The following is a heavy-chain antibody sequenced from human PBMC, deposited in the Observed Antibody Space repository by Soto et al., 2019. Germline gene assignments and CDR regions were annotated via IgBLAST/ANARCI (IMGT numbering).Heavy chain of an antibody. J-gene: IGHJ2*01. Sequence: KGLEWIGEINQNESNNYNPSLKSRVTISVDTSNNQFSLKLSSVTAADTAVYYFFFFQAEDGIRDL. CDR3: FFFQAEDGIRDL. CDR2: INQNESN. V-gene: IGHV4-34*01. D-gene: IGHD2-21*01.